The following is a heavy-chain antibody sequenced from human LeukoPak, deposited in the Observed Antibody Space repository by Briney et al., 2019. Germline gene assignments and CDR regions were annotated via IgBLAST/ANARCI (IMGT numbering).Heavy chain of an antibody. CDR3: ARVVVGGSSGYYASGEGDY. Sequence: ASVKVSCKASGYTFTGYYMHWVRQDPGQGLEWMGWINPNSGGTNYAQKFQGRVTMTRDTSISTAYMELSRLRSDDTAVYYCARVVVGGSSGYYASGEGDYWGQGTLVTVSS. D-gene: IGHD3-22*01. V-gene: IGHV1-2*02. CDR1: GYTFTGYY. CDR2: INPNSGGT. J-gene: IGHJ4*02.